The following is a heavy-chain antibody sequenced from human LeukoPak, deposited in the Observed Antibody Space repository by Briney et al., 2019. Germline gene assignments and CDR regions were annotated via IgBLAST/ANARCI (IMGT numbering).Heavy chain of an antibody. CDR3: ARSRGGYSSSWYY. Sequence: SETLSLTCTVSGGSISSGSYYWSWIRQPAGKGLEWIGRIYTSGSTNYNPSLKSRVTISVDTSKNQFSLKLSSVTAADTAVYYCARSRGGYSSSWYYWGQGTLVTVSS. J-gene: IGHJ4*02. D-gene: IGHD6-13*01. CDR1: GGSISSGSYY. CDR2: IYTSGST. V-gene: IGHV4-61*02.